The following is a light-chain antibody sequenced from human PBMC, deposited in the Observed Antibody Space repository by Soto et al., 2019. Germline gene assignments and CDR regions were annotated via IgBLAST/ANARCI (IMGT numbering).Light chain of an antibody. J-gene: IGLJ1*01. CDR1: SSDAGGYNY. V-gene: IGLV2-14*01. CDR2: DVR. CDR3: SSYTTISTYV. Sequence: SALTQPASVSGSPGQSITISCTGTSSDAGGYNYVSWYQQHPGKAPKLMIYDVRNRPSGVSNRFSGSKSVNTASLTISGLQAEDEADYYCSSYTTISTYVFGTGTKVTVL.